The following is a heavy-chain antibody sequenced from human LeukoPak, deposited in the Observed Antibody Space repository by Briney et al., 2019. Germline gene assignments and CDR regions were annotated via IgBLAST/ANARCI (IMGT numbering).Heavy chain of an antibody. D-gene: IGHD6-19*01. CDR1: GFTFSSYG. Sequence: GGSLRLSCAASGFTFSSYGMHWVRQAPGKGLEWVAVISYDGSNKYYADSVKGRFTISRDNSKNTLYLQMNSLRAEDTAVYYCAKAQGIAVAMNYYYYYGMDVWGQGTTVTVSS. J-gene: IGHJ6*02. V-gene: IGHV3-30*18. CDR2: ISYDGSNK. CDR3: AKAQGIAVAMNYYYYYGMDV.